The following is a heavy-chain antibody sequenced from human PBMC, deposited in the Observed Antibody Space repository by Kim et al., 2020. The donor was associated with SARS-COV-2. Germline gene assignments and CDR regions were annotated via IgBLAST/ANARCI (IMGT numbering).Heavy chain of an antibody. CDR3: ARVITMVRELLTLYYGMDV. D-gene: IGHD3-10*01. J-gene: IGHJ6*02. CDR1: GYTFTSYY. V-gene: IGHV1-46*01. Sequence: ASVKVSCKASGYTFTSYYMHWVRQAPGQGLEWMGIINPSGGSTSYAQKFQGRVTMTRDTSTSTVYMELSSLRSEDTAVYYCARVITMVRELLTLYYGMDVLGQGTTVTVSS. CDR2: INPSGGST.